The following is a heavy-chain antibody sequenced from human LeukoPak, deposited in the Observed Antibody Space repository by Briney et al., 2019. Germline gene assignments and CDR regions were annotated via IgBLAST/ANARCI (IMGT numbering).Heavy chain of an antibody. CDR2: ISGSGGST. J-gene: IGHJ4*02. CDR1: GITLSNYG. D-gene: IGHD1-26*01. Sequence: PGGSLRLSCAVSGITLSNYGMSWVRQAPGKGLEWVAGISGSGGSTNYADSVKGRFTISRDNSKNTLYLQMNSLRAEDTAVYYCARDLGGSPDYWGQGTLVTVSS. V-gene: IGHV3-23*01. CDR3: ARDLGGSPDY.